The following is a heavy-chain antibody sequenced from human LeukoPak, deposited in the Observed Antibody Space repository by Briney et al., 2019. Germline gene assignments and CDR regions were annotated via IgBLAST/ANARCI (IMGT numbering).Heavy chain of an antibody. Sequence: PGGTLRLSCAASGFTFKAFGMTWVRQAPGKGLEWVSVISDSSDTTYYADSVKGRFTISRDNSKNTVYLQMNSLRAEDTAVYYCAKGYDSTYYYYYYMDVWGKGTTVTVSS. CDR3: AKGYDSTYYYYYYMDV. D-gene: IGHD3-22*01. V-gene: IGHV3-23*01. CDR1: GFTFKAFG. CDR2: ISDSSDTT. J-gene: IGHJ6*03.